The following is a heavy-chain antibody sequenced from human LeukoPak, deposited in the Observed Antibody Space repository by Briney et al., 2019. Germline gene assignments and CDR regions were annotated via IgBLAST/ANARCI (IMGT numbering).Heavy chain of an antibody. CDR2: VYYSGST. CDR3: ARIEDYDFWSGYYTGGFDY. Sequence: TLSFTCIVSGGSISRGGYYWSWIRQHPGKGLESIGYVYYSGSTYYNPSLKSRVTISVDTSKNQFSLKLNSVTAADTAVYYCARIEDYDFWSGYYTGGFDYWGQGTLVTVSS. J-gene: IGHJ4*02. CDR1: GGSISRGGYY. V-gene: IGHV4-31*03. D-gene: IGHD3-3*01.